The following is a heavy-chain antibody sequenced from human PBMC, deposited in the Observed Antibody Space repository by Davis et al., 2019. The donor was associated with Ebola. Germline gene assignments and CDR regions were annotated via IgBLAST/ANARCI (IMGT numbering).Heavy chain of an antibody. Sequence: PGGSLRLSCKGSGYSFTSYWISWVRQMPGKGLEWMGRIDPSDSYTNHSPSFQGHVTISADKSISTAYLQWSSLKASDTAMYYCARDRYSRTYFDYWGQGTLVTVSS. D-gene: IGHD2-21*01. CDR3: ARDRYSRTYFDY. V-gene: IGHV5-10-1*01. CDR1: GYSFTSYW. J-gene: IGHJ4*02. CDR2: IDPSDSYT.